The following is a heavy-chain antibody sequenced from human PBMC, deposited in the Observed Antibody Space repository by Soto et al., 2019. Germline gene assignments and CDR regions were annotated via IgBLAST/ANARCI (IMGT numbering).Heavy chain of an antibody. V-gene: IGHV4-59*08. J-gene: IGHJ4*02. CDR2: IYYSGST. CDR1: GGSISSYY. CDR3: ARLWWGYGSGSYYFDY. Sequence: TSETLSLTCTVSGGSISSYYWSWIRQPPWKGLEWIGYIYYSGSTNYNPSLKSRVTISVDTSKNQFSLKLSSVTAADTAVYYCARLWWGYGSGSYYFDYWGKGTLVTVST. D-gene: IGHD3-10*01.